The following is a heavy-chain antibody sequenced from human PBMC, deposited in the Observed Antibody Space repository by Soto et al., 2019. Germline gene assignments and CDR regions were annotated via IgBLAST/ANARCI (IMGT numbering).Heavy chain of an antibody. D-gene: IGHD2-2*02. CDR3: VRDGLGYCSSTSCYSFDY. V-gene: IGHV3-11*06. CDR2: ISGSSDNI. J-gene: IGHJ4*02. CDR1: GFIFSDYF. Sequence: QVQLVESGGGVVKPAGSLRLSCAASGFIFSDYFMSWIRQAPGKGLEWVSFISGSSDNIKYADSVKGRFTISRDNAKNSLYLQMNSLRAEDTAVYYCVRDGLGYCSSTSCYSFDYWGQGTLVTVSS.